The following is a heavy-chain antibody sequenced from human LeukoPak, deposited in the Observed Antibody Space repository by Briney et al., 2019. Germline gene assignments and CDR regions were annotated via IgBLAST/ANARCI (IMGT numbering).Heavy chain of an antibody. Sequence: SETLSLTCTVSGGSINNTLFYWGWIRQPPGKGLEWIGTVYYDGINYSSPSLKSRVATSVDTSKNQFSLRLSSVTAADTAVYYCARFGVYYDMGVWGQGTTVTVS. J-gene: IGHJ6*02. CDR3: ARFGVYYDMGV. D-gene: IGHD3-16*01. V-gene: IGHV4-39*07. CDR1: GGSINNTLFY. CDR2: VYYDGIN.